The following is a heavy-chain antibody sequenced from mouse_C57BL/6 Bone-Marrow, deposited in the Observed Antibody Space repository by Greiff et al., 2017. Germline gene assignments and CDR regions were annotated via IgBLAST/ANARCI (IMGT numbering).Heavy chain of an antibody. V-gene: IGHV1-47*01. Sequence: QVQLQQSGAELVKPGASVKMSCKASGYTFTTYPIDWMKQNHGKSLEWIGNFHPYNDDINYNDKFKGKATLTVEKSSSTVYLELSRLSSDDSAVYYGARGGNYGGYYFDYWGQGTTLTVSS. J-gene: IGHJ2*01. CDR3: ARGGNYGGYYFDY. D-gene: IGHD2-1*01. CDR1: GYTFTTYP. CDR2: FHPYNDDI.